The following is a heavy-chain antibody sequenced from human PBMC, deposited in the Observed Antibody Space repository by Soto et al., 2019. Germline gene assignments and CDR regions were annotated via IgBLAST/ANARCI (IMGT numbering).Heavy chain of an antibody. Sequence: QVQLVESGGGVVQPGRSLRLSCAASGFTFSSYAMHWVRQAPGKGLEWVAVISYDGSNKYYADSVKGRFTISRDNSKNTLYLQMNSLRAEDTAVYYCARAEVVTAMGGDYWAREPWSPSPQ. CDR1: GFTFSSYA. J-gene: IGHJ4*02. D-gene: IGHD2-21*02. V-gene: IGHV3-30-3*01. CDR2: ISYDGSNK. CDR3: ARAEVVTAMGGDY.